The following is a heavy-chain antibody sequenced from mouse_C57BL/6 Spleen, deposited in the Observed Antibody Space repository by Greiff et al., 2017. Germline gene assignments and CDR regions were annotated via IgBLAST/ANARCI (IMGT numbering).Heavy chain of an antibody. V-gene: IGHV1-72*01. D-gene: IGHD1-1*01. CDR2: LDPNSGGT. J-gene: IGHJ1*03. CDR1: GYTFTSYW. CDR3: ARNYGSSYVYWYFYV. Sequence: QVPLQQPGAELVKPGASVKLSCKASGYTFTSYWMHWVKQRPGRGLEWIGRLDPNSGGTKYNEKFKSKATLTVDTPYSTAYMQLSSLTSEDSAFYYCARNYGSSYVYWYFYVWGTGTTVTFSS.